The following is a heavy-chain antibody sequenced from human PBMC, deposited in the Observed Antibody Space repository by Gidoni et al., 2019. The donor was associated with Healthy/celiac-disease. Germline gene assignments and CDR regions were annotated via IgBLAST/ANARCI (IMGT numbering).Heavy chain of an antibody. D-gene: IGHD3-10*01. Sequence: EVQLVESGGGLVQPGRSLRLSCTASGFTFGDYAMSWFRQAQGKGLEWVGFIRSKAYGGTTEYAASVKGRFTISRDDSKSIAYLQMNSLKTEDTAVYYCTRGWMIWSSGVDYWGQGTLVTVSS. CDR3: TRGWMIWSSGVDY. CDR1: GFTFGDYA. V-gene: IGHV3-49*03. CDR2: IRSKAYGGTT. J-gene: IGHJ4*02.